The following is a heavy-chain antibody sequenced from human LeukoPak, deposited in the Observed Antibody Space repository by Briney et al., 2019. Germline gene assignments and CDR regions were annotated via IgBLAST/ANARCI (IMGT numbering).Heavy chain of an antibody. J-gene: IGHJ4*02. CDR2: IHRGGST. CDR1: GYSISSGFY. D-gene: IGHD5-18*01. Sequence: SETLSLTCTASGYSISSGFYWGWIRQPPGKGLEWIGTIHRGGSTNYNPSLKSRVTISVDTSKNQFSLNLSSVTVADTAIYYCARVYIYGRSYFDYWGQGTLVTVSS. V-gene: IGHV4-38-2*02. CDR3: ARVYIYGRSYFDY.